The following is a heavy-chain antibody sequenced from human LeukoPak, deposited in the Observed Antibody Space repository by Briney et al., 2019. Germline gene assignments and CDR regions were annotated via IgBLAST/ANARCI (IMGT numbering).Heavy chain of an antibody. CDR3: ARGGAFHAFDI. CDR1: GFTYGSYW. J-gene: IGHJ3*02. CDR2: LNNDGTGT. V-gene: IGHV3-74*01. Sequence: GGSLRLSCAASGFTYGSYWKYWVPQGPEKGLECISRLNNDGTGTIYADSVKGRFTIYRDNAKDTVFLQLNSLRTEDTAVYYCARGGAFHAFDIWGQGTMVSVSS.